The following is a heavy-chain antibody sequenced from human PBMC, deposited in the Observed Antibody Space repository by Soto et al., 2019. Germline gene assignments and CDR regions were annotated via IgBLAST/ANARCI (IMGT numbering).Heavy chain of an antibody. CDR3: ARDRKVITFGGVIVIHF. CDR1: GYTFTSYG. Sequence: ASVKVSCKASGYTFTSYGISWVRQAPGQGLEWVGWISAYNGHTNYAETLQGRVTMTTDTSTRTVYMELRSLRSDDTAVYYCARDRKVITFGGVIVIHFWGQGTLVTVSS. CDR2: ISAYNGHT. V-gene: IGHV1-18*01. D-gene: IGHD3-16*02. J-gene: IGHJ4*02.